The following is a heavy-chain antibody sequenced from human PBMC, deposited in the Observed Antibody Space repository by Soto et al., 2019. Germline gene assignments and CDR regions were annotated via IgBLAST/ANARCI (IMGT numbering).Heavy chain of an antibody. CDR3: GRVRWCSGGSCYRELLYYFDY. J-gene: IGHJ4*02. Sequence: PSETLSLTCAVYGGSFSGYYWSWIRQPPGKGLEWIGEINHSGSTNYNPSLKSRVTISVDTSKNQLSLKMSSMTAADTAVYYYGRVRWCSGGSCYRELLYYFDYWGQGTLVTVSS. CDR2: INHSGST. V-gene: IGHV4-34*01. D-gene: IGHD2-15*01. CDR1: GGSFSGYY.